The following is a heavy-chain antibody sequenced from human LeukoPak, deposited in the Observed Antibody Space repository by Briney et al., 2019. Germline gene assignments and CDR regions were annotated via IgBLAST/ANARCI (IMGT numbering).Heavy chain of an antibody. CDR1: GFTFSSYW. V-gene: IGHV3-74*01. J-gene: IGHJ4*02. Sequence: GGSLRLSCAASGFTFSSYWRHWVRQAPGKGLVWVSRINPDASSTTYADSVKGRFTMSRDNAANMLYLQMNSLRADDTAVYYCVRGIAGAANDHWGQGTLVTVSS. D-gene: IGHD6-19*01. CDR2: INPDASST. CDR3: VRGIAGAANDH.